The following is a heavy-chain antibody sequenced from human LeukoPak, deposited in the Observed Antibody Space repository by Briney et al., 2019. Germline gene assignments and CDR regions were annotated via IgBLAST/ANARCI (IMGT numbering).Heavy chain of an antibody. CDR3: TRGGGWLIDF. CDR2: IYYSGST. Sequence: PSETLSLTCTVSGGSIRSYYWSWIRQPPGKGLEWIGYIYYSGSTNYNLSLKSRVTISVDTSKNQFSLKLSSVTAADTAVYFCTRGGGWLIDFWGRGTLVIVSS. V-gene: IGHV4-59*01. CDR1: GGSIRSYY. D-gene: IGHD5-24*01. J-gene: IGHJ4*02.